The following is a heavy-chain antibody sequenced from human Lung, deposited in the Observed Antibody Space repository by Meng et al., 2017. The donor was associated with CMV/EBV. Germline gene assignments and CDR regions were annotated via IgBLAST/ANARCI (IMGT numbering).Heavy chain of an antibody. V-gene: IGHV1-2*02. D-gene: IGHD3-22*01. CDR2: INPDSGDT. CDR1: GYTFTGYY. CDR3: ARTYDLKLDAFDV. J-gene: IGHJ3*01. Sequence: SXXVSXKASGYTFTGYYIHWVRQAPGQGLECMGWINPDSGDTTYTQKFQGRVTMTADTSITTAYMDLSRLRSDDAAVYYCARTYDLKLDAFDVWGQGTMVTVSS.